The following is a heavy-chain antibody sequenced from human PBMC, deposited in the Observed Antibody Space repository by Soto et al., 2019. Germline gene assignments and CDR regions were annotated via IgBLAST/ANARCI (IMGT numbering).Heavy chain of an antibody. CDR1: GDTLSYSA. CDR2: ITPSFGST. V-gene: IGHV1-69*01. J-gene: IGHJ4*02. D-gene: IGHD5-18*01. Sequence: QVQLVQSGAEVRKPGSSVRISCTASGDTLSYSAIGWLRQAPGQGLEWMGGITPSFGSTVYARKFQGSVTIAADLMILNNLRADDTAMYFCATYFTAVAYFENWGQGTLVTVSS. CDR3: ATYFTAVAYFEN.